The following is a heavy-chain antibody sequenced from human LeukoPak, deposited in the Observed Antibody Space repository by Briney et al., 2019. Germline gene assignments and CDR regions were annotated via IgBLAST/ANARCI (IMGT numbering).Heavy chain of an antibody. CDR1: GFSLSSGVVG. J-gene: IGHJ4*02. CDR2: IYWNDGK. V-gene: IGHV2-5*01. Sequence: SGPTLVKPTQTLTLTCTFSGFSLSSGVVGVGWIRQPPGKALEWLALIYWNDGKRYSPSLKNRLTITKDTSENQVVLTLTNMEPVDTATYYCTHTVDYGGNPNDYWGQGTLVTVSS. D-gene: IGHD4-23*01. CDR3: THTVDYGGNPNDY.